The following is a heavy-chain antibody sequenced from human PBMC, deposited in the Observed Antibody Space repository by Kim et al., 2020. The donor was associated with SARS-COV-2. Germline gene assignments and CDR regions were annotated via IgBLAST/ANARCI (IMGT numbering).Heavy chain of an antibody. CDR3: ARGIKEVAAAPYYGMDV. CDR2: IGTAGDT. J-gene: IGHJ6*02. D-gene: IGHD6-13*01. V-gene: IGHV3-13*04. Sequence: GGSLRLSCAASGFTFSSYDMHWVRQATGKGLEWVSAIGTAGDTYYPGSVKGRFTISRENAKNSLYLQMNSLRAGDTAVYYCARGIKEVAAAPYYGMDVWGQGTTVTVSS. CDR1: GFTFSSYD.